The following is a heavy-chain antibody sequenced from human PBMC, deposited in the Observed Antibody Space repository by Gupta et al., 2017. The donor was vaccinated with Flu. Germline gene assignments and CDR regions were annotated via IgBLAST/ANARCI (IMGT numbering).Heavy chain of an antibody. V-gene: IGHV3-48*03. CDR1: GFTFSSYE. Sequence: EVQLVESGGGLVQPGGSLRLSCAASGFTFSSYEMNWVRPAPGKGLEWVSYISSSGSTIYYADSVKGRFTISRDNAKNSLYLQMNSLRAEDTAVYYCARATYYYDSSGYYPDYWGQGTLVTVSS. CDR2: ISSSGSTI. D-gene: IGHD3-22*01. J-gene: IGHJ4*02. CDR3: ARATYYYDSSGYYPDY.